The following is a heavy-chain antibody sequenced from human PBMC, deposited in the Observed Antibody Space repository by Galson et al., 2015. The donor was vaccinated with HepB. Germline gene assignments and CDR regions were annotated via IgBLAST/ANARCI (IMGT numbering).Heavy chain of an antibody. J-gene: IGHJ4*02. CDR3: ARGGDYGGNSDFDY. CDR2: ISAYNGNT. Sequence: SVTVSCKASGYTFSTYGLSWVRQAPGQGLEWMGWISAYNGNTNYAQKVQGRVTMTTDTSTSTAYMDLRSLRSDDTAVYYCARGGDYGGNSDFDYWGQGTLVTVSP. CDR1: GYTFSTYG. V-gene: IGHV1-18*04. D-gene: IGHD4-23*01.